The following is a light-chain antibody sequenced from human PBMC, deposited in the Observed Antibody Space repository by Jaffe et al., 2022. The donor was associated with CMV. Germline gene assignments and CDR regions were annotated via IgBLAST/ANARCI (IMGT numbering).Light chain of an antibody. CDR3: SSYTRSNTKV. J-gene: IGLJ3*02. V-gene: IGLV2-14*03. CDR1: SSDVGAYNY. CDR2: DVT. Sequence: QSALTQPASVSGSPGQSITISCTGTSSDVGAYNYVSWYQQHPGKAPKLMIYDVTNRPSGVSNRFSGSKSGNTASLTISGLHAEDEADYYCSSYTRSNTKVFGGGTKLTVL.